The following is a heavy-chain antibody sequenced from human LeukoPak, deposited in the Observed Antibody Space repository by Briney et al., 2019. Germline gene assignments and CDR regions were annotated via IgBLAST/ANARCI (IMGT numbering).Heavy chain of an antibody. CDR2: ISSSGGTT. D-gene: IGHD6-6*01. CDR1: GFTFNSYA. V-gene: IGHV3-23*01. CDR3: AKDQGPYSSSSPDAYFDY. Sequence: GGSLRLSCAASGFTFNSYAMTWVRQAPGKGLEWVSAISSSGGTTYYADSVKGRFTISRDNSKNTLYLQMNSLRAEDTAVYYCAKDQGPYSSSSPDAYFDYWGQGTLVTVSS. J-gene: IGHJ4*02.